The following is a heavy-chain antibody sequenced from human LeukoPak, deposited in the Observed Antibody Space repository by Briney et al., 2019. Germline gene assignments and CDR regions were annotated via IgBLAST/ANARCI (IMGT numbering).Heavy chain of an antibody. CDR2: TVGGGDGT. Sequence: GKSLRLSCAASGFTFSSTSMSWVRQAPGKGLEWVAVTVGGGDGTYYADSVKGRFTISRDNSNNTLYLQMNSLRAEDTAVYCAKLTTSWGQGTLVTVSS. CDR1: GFTFSSTS. CDR3: KLTTS. J-gene: IGHJ4*02. D-gene: IGHD4-11*01. V-gene: IGHV3-23*01.